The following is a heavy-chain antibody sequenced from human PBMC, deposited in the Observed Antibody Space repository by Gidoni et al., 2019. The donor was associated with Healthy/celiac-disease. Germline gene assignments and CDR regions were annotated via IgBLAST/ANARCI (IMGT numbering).Heavy chain of an antibody. V-gene: IGHV4-30-2*01. CDR3: ARAVGGDILTGYPRFDP. CDR2: IYHSGST. CDR1: GCSISSGGYS. J-gene: IGHJ5*02. Sequence: QLQLQESGSGLVKPSQTLSLTCAVSGCSISSGGYSWSWIRQPPGKGLEWIGYIYHSGSTYYNPSLKSRVTISVDRSKNQFSLKLSSVTAADTAVYYCARAVGGDILTGYPRFDPWGQGTLVTVSS. D-gene: IGHD3-9*01.